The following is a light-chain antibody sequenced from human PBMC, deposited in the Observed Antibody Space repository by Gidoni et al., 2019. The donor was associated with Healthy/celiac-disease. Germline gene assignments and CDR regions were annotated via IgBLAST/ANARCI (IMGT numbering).Light chain of an antibody. CDR3: QQYKNWPTQGYT. Sequence: EIVMTQSPATLSVSPGERATLSCRASQSVSSNLAWYQQKPGQAPRLLIYGASTRATGIPARFRGSGSGTEFTLTISSLQSEDFAVYYCQQYKNWPTQGYTFGQGTKLEIK. CDR1: QSVSSN. J-gene: IGKJ2*01. V-gene: IGKV3-15*01. CDR2: GAS.